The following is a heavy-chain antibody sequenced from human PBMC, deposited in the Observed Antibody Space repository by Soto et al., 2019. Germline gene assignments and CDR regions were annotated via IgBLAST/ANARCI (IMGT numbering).Heavy chain of an antibody. Sequence: ASVKVSCKVSGYTLTELSMHWVRQAPGKGLEWMGGFDPEDGETIYAQKFQGRVTMTEDTSTDTAYMELSSLRSEDTAVYYCATALDGYNFLTQFDYWGQGTLVTVS. CDR1: GYTLTELS. V-gene: IGHV1-24*01. CDR2: FDPEDGET. CDR3: ATALDGYNFLTQFDY. D-gene: IGHD5-12*01. J-gene: IGHJ4*02.